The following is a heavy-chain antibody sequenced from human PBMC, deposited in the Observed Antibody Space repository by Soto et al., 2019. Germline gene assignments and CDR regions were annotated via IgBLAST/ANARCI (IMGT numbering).Heavy chain of an antibody. J-gene: IGHJ6*02. CDR3: ARTRTSSHYYDMDV. D-gene: IGHD6-13*01. Sequence: PGESLKISCEGSGYSFTTYWIAWGRQMPGKGLKWMGIIYPGDSGTRYSPSFQGQVTISADNSISTAYLQWSSLKASDSAMYYCARTRTSSHYYDMDVWGQGTTVTVSS. V-gene: IGHV5-51*01. CDR2: IYPGDSGT. CDR1: GYSFTTYW.